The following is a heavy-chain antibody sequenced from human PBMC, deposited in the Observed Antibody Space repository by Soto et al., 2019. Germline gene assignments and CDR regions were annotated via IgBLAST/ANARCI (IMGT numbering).Heavy chain of an antibody. J-gene: IGHJ4*02. CDR3: TTGLGQQQAVFAC. CDR2: IKSKIDGETT. V-gene: IGHV3-15*01. CDR1: GFTFENAW. D-gene: IGHD6-13*01. Sequence: EVQLVESGGGFIKPGGSLKLSCAASGFTFENAWLSWVRQAPGKGLEWVGRIKSKIDGETTDYAAPVKGRFTSSRDDSKNMLYLQMNSLKIEDTAVYYCTTGLGQQQAVFACWGQGAPVTVSS.